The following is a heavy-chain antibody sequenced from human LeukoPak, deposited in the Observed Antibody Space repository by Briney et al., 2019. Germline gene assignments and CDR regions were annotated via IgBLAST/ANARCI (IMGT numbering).Heavy chain of an antibody. V-gene: IGHV4-34*01. J-gene: IGHJ5*02. CDR1: GGSFSGYY. Sequence: PSETLSLTCAVYGGSFSGYYWSWIRQPPGKGLEWIGEINHSGSTNYNPSLKSRVTISVDTSKNQFSLKLSSVTAADTAVYYCARGNSGSYYRGSRWFDPWGQGTLVTVSS. CDR3: ARGNSGSYYRGSRWFDP. D-gene: IGHD1-26*01. CDR2: INHSGST.